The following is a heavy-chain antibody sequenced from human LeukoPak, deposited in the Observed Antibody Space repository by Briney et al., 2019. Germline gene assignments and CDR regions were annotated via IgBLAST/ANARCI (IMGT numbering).Heavy chain of an antibody. CDR1: RFTFTSYW. V-gene: IGHV3-7*01. J-gene: IGHJ4*02. D-gene: IGHD1-1*01. CDR3: AREDGTFDY. Sequence: PGGSLRLSCAASRFTFTSYWMNWVRQAPGKGLEWVANIKPDGDTYYVDSAKGRFTISRDNDKNSLYLQMNSLRDEDTAVYYCAREDGTFDYWGQGALVTVSS. CDR2: IKPDGDT.